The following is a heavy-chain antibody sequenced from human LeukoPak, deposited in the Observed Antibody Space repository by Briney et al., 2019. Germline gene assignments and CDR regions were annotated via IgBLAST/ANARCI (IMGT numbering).Heavy chain of an antibody. CDR2: ISGSGGST. CDR1: GFTFSSYA. V-gene: IGHV3-23*01. D-gene: IGHD6-13*01. J-gene: IGHJ4*02. Sequence: GESLRLSCAASGFTFSSYAMSWVRQAPGKGLEWVSAISGSGGSTYYADSVKGRFTISRDNSKNTLYLQMNSLRAEDTAVYYCAKGPRYSSSLDYWGQGTLVTVSS. CDR3: AKGPRYSSSLDY.